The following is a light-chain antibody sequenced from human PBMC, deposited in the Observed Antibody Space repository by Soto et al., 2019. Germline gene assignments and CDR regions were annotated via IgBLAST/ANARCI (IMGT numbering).Light chain of an antibody. CDR2: GAS. Sequence: AIQLTQSPSSLSASVGDRVTITCRASQGISSALAWYQQKPGKAPNLLIYGASRIESGVPSRFSGSGSGTAFTLTISSLQPEDFATYYCQQFNSYTLTFGGGTKVEIK. CDR1: QGISSA. J-gene: IGKJ4*01. V-gene: IGKV1-13*02. CDR3: QQFNSYTLT.